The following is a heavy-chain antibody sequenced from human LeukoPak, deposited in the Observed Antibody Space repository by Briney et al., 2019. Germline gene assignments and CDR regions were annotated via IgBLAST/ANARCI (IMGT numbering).Heavy chain of an antibody. CDR2: ISYDGSNK. D-gene: IGHD2-2*02. V-gene: IGHV3-30-3*01. J-gene: IGHJ5*02. Sequence: GRCLTPSCAPAAFTFSSYAIHWVRQAPGNWLEWVAVISYDGSNKYYADSVKGRFTISRDNSKNTLYLQMNSLRAEDTAVYYCARDLVGVVVPAAIGWFDPWGQGTLVTVSS. CDR3: ARDLVGVVVPAAIGWFDP. CDR1: AFTFSSYA.